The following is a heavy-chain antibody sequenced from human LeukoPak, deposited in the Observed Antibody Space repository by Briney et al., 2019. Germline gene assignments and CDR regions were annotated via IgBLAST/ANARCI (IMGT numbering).Heavy chain of an antibody. J-gene: IGHJ5*02. CDR3: ARQEYCSGGSCYNWFDP. Sequence: KDGESLKISCKGSGYSINNYWIGWVRQMPGKGLEWMGIIYPADSDIRYSPSFQGQVTISAGKSISTVYLQWSSLKASDTAMYYCARQEYCSGGSCYNWFDPWGQGTLVTVSS. CDR1: GYSINNYW. D-gene: IGHD2-15*01. V-gene: IGHV5-51*01. CDR2: IYPADSDI.